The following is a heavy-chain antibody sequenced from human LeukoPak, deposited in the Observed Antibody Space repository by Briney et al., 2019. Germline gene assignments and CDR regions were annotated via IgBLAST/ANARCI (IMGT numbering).Heavy chain of an antibody. CDR1: GFNFNNFA. J-gene: IGHJ4*02. Sequence: SGGSLILSCAASGFNFNNFAMSWVRQAPGKGLEWLSAMTGPADTTYYAESVKGRFTISRDYSKSMVFLQMNSLRVEDTAIYYCAKGAEIDHWGQGTLVTVSS. CDR3: AKGAEIDH. CDR2: MTGPADTT. V-gene: IGHV3-23*01.